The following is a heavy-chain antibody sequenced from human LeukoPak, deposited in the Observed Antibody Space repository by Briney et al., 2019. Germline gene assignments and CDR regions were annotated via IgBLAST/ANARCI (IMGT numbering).Heavy chain of an antibody. CDR2: INPSGGST. CDR1: GYTFTNYG. Sequence: ASVKVSCKASGYTFTNYGISWVRQAPGQGLEWMGIINPSGGSTSYAQKFQGRVTMTRDMSTSTVYMELSSLRSEDTAVYYCARDRDSSGWDNFDYWGQGTLVTVSS. CDR3: ARDRDSSGWDNFDY. V-gene: IGHV1-46*01. J-gene: IGHJ4*02. D-gene: IGHD6-19*01.